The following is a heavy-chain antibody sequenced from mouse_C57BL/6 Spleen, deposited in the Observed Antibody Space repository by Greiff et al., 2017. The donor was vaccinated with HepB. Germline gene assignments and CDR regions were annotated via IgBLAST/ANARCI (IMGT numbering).Heavy chain of an antibody. CDR1: GFNIKDDY. V-gene: IGHV14-4*01. D-gene: IGHD2-2*01. J-gene: IGHJ3*01. Sequence: SGAELVRPGASVKLSCTASGFNIKDDYMHWVKQRPEQGLEWIGWIDPENGDTEYASKFQGKATITADTSSNTAYLQLSSLTSEDTAVYYCTRRGVTTKDWFAYWGQGTLVTVSA. CDR2: IDPENGDT. CDR3: TRRGVTTKDWFAY.